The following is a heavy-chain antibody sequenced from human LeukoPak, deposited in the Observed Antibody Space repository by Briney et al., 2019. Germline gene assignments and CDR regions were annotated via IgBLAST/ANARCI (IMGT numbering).Heavy chain of an antibody. J-gene: IGHJ4*02. V-gene: IGHV1-2*06. CDR1: GYTCTGYY. CDR3: ARGKGLGGPY. CDR2: INPNSGGT. Sequence: GASVEVSCKASGYTCTGYYMHWVRQAPGQGLEWMGRINPNSGGTNYAQKFQGRVTMARDTSISTAYMELSRLRSAETAVYYCARGKGLGGPYWGQGTLVTVSS. D-gene: IGHD3-16*01.